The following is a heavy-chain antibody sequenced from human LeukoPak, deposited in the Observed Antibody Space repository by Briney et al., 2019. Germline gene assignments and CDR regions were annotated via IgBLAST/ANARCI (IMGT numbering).Heavy chain of an antibody. CDR2: IYSGGST. Sequence: GGSLRLSCAASGFTESTNYMSWVRQAPGKGLEWVSVIYSGGSTYYADSVKGRFTISRDNSKNTLYLQMNSLRAEDTAVYYCARGWDSSSWSFDYWGQGTLVTVSS. CDR3: ARGWDSSSWSFDY. D-gene: IGHD6-13*01. J-gene: IGHJ4*02. CDR1: GFTESTNY. V-gene: IGHV3-53*01.